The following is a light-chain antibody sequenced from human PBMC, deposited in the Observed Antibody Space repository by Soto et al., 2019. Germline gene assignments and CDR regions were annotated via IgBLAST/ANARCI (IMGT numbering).Light chain of an antibody. J-gene: IGLJ3*02. CDR3: QVWDRSSDHPGV. V-gene: IGLV3-21*02. Sequence: SYVLTQPPSVSVAPGQTAWITCGGNNIGRLSVHWYQQKPGQAPVLVVFDDSGRPSGIPERFSASNSGNTATLTISRVEGEDEADYYCQVWDRSSDHPGVFGGGTKLTVL. CDR1: NIGRLS. CDR2: DDS.